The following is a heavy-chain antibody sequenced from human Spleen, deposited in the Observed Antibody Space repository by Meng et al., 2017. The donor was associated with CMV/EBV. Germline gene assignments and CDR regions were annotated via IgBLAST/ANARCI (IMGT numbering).Heavy chain of an antibody. V-gene: IGHV3-30*02. Sequence: GESLKISCAASEFTFNSYAMHWVRQAPGQGLEWVALIRYDGSKKWYADSVKGRFAISRDNSKNTLFLQINSLRTEDTAVYYCAKEAAYEYYFDYWGQGTLVTVSS. D-gene: IGHD5-12*01. J-gene: IGHJ4*02. CDR1: EFTFNSYA. CDR3: AKEAAYEYYFDY. CDR2: IRYDGSKK.